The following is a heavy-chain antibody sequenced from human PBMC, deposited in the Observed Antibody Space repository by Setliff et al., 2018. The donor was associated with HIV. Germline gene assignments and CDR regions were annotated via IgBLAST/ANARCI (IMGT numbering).Heavy chain of an antibody. CDR1: GYSINSGFS. D-gene: IGHD6-19*01. Sequence: KPSETLSLTCAASGYSINSGFSRAWIRQPPGQGPQWIGSIYQSGSIYYNPSLQSRVTISVDSSKNQFSLNLFSATAADTAVYYCAGPRRVRSRAWYWFDIWGQGTLVTVSS. CDR3: AGPRRVRSRAWYWFDI. V-gene: IGHV4-38-2*01. J-gene: IGHJ5*02. CDR2: IYQSGSI.